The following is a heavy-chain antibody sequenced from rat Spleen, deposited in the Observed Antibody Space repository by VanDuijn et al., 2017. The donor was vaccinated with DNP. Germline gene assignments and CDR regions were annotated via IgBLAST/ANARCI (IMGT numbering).Heavy chain of an antibody. CDR2: ISYAGGST. J-gene: IGHJ2*01. CDR1: GFTFSDYY. D-gene: IGHD1-11*01. Sequence: EVQLVESGGGFVQPGRSLKLSCAASGFTFSDYYMAWVRQAPTKGLELVAYISYAGGSTYHGDSVKGRFTISRDNAESTLYLQMNSLRSEDMATYFCARHGRRVFDYWGRGVMVTVSS. V-gene: IGHV5-22*01. CDR3: ARHGRRVFDY.